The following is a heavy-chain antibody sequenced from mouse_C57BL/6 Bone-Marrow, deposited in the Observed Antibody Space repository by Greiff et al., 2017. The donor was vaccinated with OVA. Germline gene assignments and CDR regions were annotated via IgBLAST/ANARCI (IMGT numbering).Heavy chain of an antibody. D-gene: IGHD4-1*01. CDR1: GYTFTSSW. CDR3: ARDHLTYWYFDV. Sequence: QVQLQQPGAELVKPGASVTMSCKASGYTFTSSWITWVKQRPGQGLEWIGDIYPGSGSTNYNEKFKSKATLTVDTSSSTAYMQLSSLTSEDSAVYYCARDHLTYWYFDVWGTGTTVTVSS. J-gene: IGHJ1*03. CDR2: IYPGSGST. V-gene: IGHV1-55*01.